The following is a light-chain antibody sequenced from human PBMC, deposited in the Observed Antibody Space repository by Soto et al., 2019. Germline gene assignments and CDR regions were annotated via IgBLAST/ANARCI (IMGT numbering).Light chain of an antibody. CDR2: LAS. CDR3: HQRQSWPRT. J-gene: IGKJ1*01. CDR1: QAVNTS. V-gene: IGKV3-11*01. Sequence: EIVLTQSPATLSSFPGDRVTLSCRASQAVNTSLAWYQHIPGQHPRLLVYLASTRAAGVPARFSGSGSGTDFTLPISDVEPEDFAVYYCHQRQSWPRTFGQGTTVDI.